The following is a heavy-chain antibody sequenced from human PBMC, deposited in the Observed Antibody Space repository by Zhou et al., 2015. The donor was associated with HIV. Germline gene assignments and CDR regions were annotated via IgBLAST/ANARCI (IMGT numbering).Heavy chain of an antibody. J-gene: IGHJ4*02. D-gene: IGHD2-21*02. CDR2: IIPAVGTA. CDR1: GDNFRRYA. Sequence: QVQLVQSGAEVKKPGSSVKVSCKASGDNFRRYAISWVRQAPGQGLEWMGGIIPAVGTANYAPKFQGRVTITADESTSTGYMELNSLRSEDTAVYFCARDGSDYFFKYWGQGTLITVSS. V-gene: IGHV1-69*01. CDR3: ARDGSDYFFKY.